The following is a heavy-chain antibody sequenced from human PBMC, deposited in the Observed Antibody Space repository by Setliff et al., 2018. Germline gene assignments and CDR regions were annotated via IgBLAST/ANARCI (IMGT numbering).Heavy chain of an antibody. CDR3: ATFRGYTYGYDY. D-gene: IGHD5-18*01. V-gene: IGHV1-18*01. CDR1: GFTFKTYS. CDR2: ISGYNGNT. J-gene: IGHJ4*02. Sequence: GASVKVSCKASGFTFKTYSFSWIRQAPGQGLEWVGWISGYNGNTIYAQNFQGRVTMTTDASTNTAYMELRSLGSDDTAVYYCATFRGYTYGYDYWGQGTLVTVSS.